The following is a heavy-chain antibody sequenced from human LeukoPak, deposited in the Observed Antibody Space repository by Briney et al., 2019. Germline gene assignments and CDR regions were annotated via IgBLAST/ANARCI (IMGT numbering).Heavy chain of an antibody. CDR2: INPNSGGT. CDR1: GYTITGYY. CDR3: ARGTDYYDSSGYYRFGY. J-gene: IGHJ4*02. Sequence: ASVKVSCKASGYTITGYYIHWVRQAPGQGLEWMGWINPNSGGTNYAQKFQGRVTMTRDTSISTAYMELSRLRSDDTAVYYCARGTDYYDSSGYYRFGYWGQGTLVTVSS. V-gene: IGHV1-2*02. D-gene: IGHD3-22*01.